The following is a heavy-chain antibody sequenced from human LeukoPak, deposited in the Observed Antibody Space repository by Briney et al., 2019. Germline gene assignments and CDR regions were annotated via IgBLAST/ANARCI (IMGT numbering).Heavy chain of an antibody. CDR2: IYYSGST. J-gene: IGHJ5*02. V-gene: IGHV4-59*01. Sequence: SETLSLTCTVSGGSISGYYWSWIRQPPGKGLEWIGYIYYSGSTNYNPSLKSRVTISVDTSKNQFSLKLSSVTAADTAVYYCARAGGYYYDSSGPHREGWFDPWGQGTLVTVSS. CDR3: ARAGGYYYDSSGPHREGWFDP. D-gene: IGHD3-22*01. CDR1: GGSISGYY.